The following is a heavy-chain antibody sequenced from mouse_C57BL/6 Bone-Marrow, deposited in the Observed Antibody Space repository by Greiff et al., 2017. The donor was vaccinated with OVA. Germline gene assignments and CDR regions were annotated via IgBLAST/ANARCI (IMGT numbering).Heavy chain of an antibody. CDR1: GYAFSSYW. V-gene: IGHV1-80*01. CDR2: IYPGDGDT. CDR3: ARRESYYYGSSYGGFAY. D-gene: IGHD1-1*01. Sequence: QVQLQQSGAELVKPGASVKISCKASGYAFSSYWMNWVKQRPGKGLEWIGQIYPGDGDTNYNGKFKGKATLTADKSSSTAYMQLSSLTSEDSAVYFCARRESYYYGSSYGGFAYWGQGTTLTVSS. J-gene: IGHJ2*01.